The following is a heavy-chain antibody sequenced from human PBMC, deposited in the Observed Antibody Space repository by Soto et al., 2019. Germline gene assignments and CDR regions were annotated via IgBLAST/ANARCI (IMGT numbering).Heavy chain of an antibody. CDR2: IWYDGSNK. V-gene: IGHV3-33*06. CDR3: AKEGIVDDGFDI. Sequence: GGSLRLSCAASGFTFSSYGMHWVRQAPGKGLEWVAVIWYDGSNKYYADSVKGRFTISRDNAKNSLYLQMNSLRAEDTALYYCAKEGIVDDGFDIWGQGTRVTVSS. J-gene: IGHJ3*02. CDR1: GFTFSSYG. D-gene: IGHD2-15*01.